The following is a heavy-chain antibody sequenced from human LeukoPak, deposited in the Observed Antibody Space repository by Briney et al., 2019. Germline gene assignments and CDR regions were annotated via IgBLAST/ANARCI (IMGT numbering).Heavy chain of an antibody. CDR1: GFTFSNYG. CDR2: IRYDGNNK. J-gene: IGHJ4*02. V-gene: IGHV3-30*02. Sequence: GGSLRLSCGASGFTFSNYGMLWVRQAPGKGLEWVAFIRYDGNNKLYADSVKGRFTISRDNSKNTLYLHINSLRAEDTAVYYCVKDNPLDYWGQGTLVIVS. CDR3: VKDNPLDY. D-gene: IGHD1-14*01.